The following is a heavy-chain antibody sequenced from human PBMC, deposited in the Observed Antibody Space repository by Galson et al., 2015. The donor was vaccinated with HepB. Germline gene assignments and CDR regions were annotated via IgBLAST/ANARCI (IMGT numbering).Heavy chain of an antibody. D-gene: IGHD6-13*01. V-gene: IGHV5-51*01. CDR3: ASQLGGYSSSCFWCDAFDI. CDR2: IYPGDSDT. J-gene: IGHJ3*02. CDR1: GYSFTSYW. Sequence: QSGAEVKKPGESLKISCKGSGYSFTSYWIGWVRQMPGKGLEWMGIIYPGDSDTRYSPSFQGQVTISADKSISTAYLQWSSLKASDAAMYYCASQLGGYSSSCFWCDAFDIWGQGTMVTVSS.